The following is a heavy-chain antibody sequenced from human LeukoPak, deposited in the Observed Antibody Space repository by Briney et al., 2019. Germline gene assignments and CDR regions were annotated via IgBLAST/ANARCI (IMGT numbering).Heavy chain of an antibody. V-gene: IGHV3-23*01. D-gene: IGHD5-12*01. J-gene: IGHJ5*02. CDR3: AKEVATIPMNWFDP. CDR2: ISGSGGGT. CDR1: RFTFSSYA. Sequence: GGSLRLSCAASRFTFSSYAMSWVRQAPGKGLEWVSSISGSGGGTYYADSVKGRFTISRDNSKNTLYLQMNSLRAEDTAVYYCAKEVATIPMNWFDPWGQGTLVTVSS.